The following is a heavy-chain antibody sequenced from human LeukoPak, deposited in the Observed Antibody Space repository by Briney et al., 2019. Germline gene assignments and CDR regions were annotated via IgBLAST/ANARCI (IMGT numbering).Heavy chain of an antibody. CDR3: ARDPVWFGEVSYYYYGMGV. D-gene: IGHD3-10*01. V-gene: IGHV1-3*01. CDR1: GYTFTSYA. J-gene: IGHJ6*04. Sequence: ASVKVSCKASGYTFTSYAMHWVRQAPGQRLEWMGWINAGNGNTKYSQKFQGRVTITRDTSASTAYMELSSLRSEDTAVYYCARDPVWFGEVSYYYYGMGVWGKGTTVTVSS. CDR2: INAGNGNT.